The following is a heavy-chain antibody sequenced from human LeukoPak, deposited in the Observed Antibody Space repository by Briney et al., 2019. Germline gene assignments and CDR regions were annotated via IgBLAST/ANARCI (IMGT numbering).Heavy chain of an antibody. CDR3: AKDLRYFDLGLDWFDP. D-gene: IGHD3-9*01. V-gene: IGHV3-30*02. CDR2: IRYDGSNK. J-gene: IGHJ5*02. CDR1: GFTFSSYG. Sequence: GGSLRLSCAASGFTFSSYGMHWVRQAPGKGLEWVAFIRYDGSNKYYADSVKGRFTISRDNSKNTLYLQMNSLRAEDTAVYYCAKDLRYFDLGLDWFDPWGQGTLVTVSS.